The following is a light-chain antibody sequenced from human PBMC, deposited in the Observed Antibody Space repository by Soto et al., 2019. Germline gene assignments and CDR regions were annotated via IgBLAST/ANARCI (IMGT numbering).Light chain of an antibody. V-gene: IGKV1-5*01. Sequence: DIQMIQSPSTLSASVGDRVTITCRASQSISSWLAWYQQKPGKAPKRLIYAASSLQSGVPARFSGSESGTEFTLTISSLQPDDFATYYCQHYNSYSGAFGQGTKV. J-gene: IGKJ1*01. CDR3: QHYNSYSGA. CDR2: AAS. CDR1: QSISSW.